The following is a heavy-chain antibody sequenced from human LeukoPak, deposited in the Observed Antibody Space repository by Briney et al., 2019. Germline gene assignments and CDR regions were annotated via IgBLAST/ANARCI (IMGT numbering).Heavy chain of an antibody. CDR1: GFSFSTHW. J-gene: IGHJ4*02. CDR3: ARGGGRYYDSSGYYHYYFDY. V-gene: IGHV3-7*03. CDR2: INLGGTNK. Sequence: PGGSLRLSCVASGFSFSTHWMHWVRQAPGKGLEWVATINLGGTNKYYVDAVKGRFSISRDDATSSLHLQMSSLRVEDTAVYYCARGGGRYYDSSGYYHYYFDYWGQGTLVTVSS. D-gene: IGHD3-22*01.